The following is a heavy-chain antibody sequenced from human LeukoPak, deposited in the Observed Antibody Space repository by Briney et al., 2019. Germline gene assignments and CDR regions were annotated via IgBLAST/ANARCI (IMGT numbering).Heavy chain of an antibody. V-gene: IGHV1-18*01. D-gene: IGHD4-17*01. CDR1: GGTFSSYA. CDR3: ARVNGNYPYYYYYYMDV. Sequence: ASVKVSCKASGGTFSSYAISWVRQAPGQGLEWMGWISAYNGNTNYAQKLQGRVTMTTDTSTSTAYMELRSLRSDDTAVYYCARVNGNYPYYYYYYMDVWGKGTTVTVSS. J-gene: IGHJ6*03. CDR2: ISAYNGNT.